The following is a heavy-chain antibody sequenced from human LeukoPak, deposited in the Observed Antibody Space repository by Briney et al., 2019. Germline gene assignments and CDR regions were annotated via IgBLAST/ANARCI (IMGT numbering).Heavy chain of an antibody. Sequence: ASVKVSCKASGYTFTSYAMHWVRQAPGQRLEWMGWINAGNGNTKYSQKFQGRVTITRDTSASTAYMELSSLRSEDTAVYYCARGRYSSGWYPDYFDYWGQGTLVTVSS. CDR3: ARGRYSSGWYPDYFDY. CDR2: INAGNGNT. V-gene: IGHV1-3*01. J-gene: IGHJ4*02. CDR1: GYTFTSYA. D-gene: IGHD6-19*01.